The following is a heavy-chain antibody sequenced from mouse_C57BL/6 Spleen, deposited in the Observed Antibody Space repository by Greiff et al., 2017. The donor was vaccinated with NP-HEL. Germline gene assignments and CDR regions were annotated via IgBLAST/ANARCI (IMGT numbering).Heavy chain of an antibody. CDR3: ARHVDSSGYDYYAMDY. V-gene: IGHV2-6-1*01. CDR2: IWSDGST. D-gene: IGHD3-2*02. J-gene: IGHJ4*01. Sequence: VKLMESGPGLVAPSQSLSITCTVSGFSLTSYGVHWVRQPPGKGLEWLVVIWSDGSTTYNSALKSRLSISKDNSKSQVFLKMNSLQTDDTAMYYCARHVDSSGYDYYAMDYWGQGTSVTVSS. CDR1: GFSLTSYG.